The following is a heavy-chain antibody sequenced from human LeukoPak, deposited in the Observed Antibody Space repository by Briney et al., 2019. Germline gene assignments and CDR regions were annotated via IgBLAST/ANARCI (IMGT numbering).Heavy chain of an antibody. J-gene: IGHJ3*02. CDR3: ARGGSSGNNYSSFDI. CDR1: GFTVSSYF. Sequence: GGSLRLSCAASGFTVSSYFMSWVRQAPGKGLEWVSVIHSGGSTLYADSVKGRFTISRHNSKNTLYLQVNSLRAEDTAVYFCARGGSSGNNYSSFDIWGQGTMVTVSS. CDR2: IHSGGST. V-gene: IGHV3-53*04. D-gene: IGHD5-12*01.